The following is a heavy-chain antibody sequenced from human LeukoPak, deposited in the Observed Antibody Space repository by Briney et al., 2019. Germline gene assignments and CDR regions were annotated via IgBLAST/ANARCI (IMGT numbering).Heavy chain of an antibody. Sequence: PGTPLTPPRLAPGFPFSVYAMHWARPTPGKGPGWVAFLWADGSNRHYADSVKGRFTISRDNTKNTVHLQMDSLRVEDTAIYYCAADPPQSGFAFTIWGQGTMVTVSS. CDR1: GFPFSVYA. J-gene: IGHJ3*02. CDR2: LWADGSNR. V-gene: IGHV3-33*01. D-gene: IGHD3-3*01. CDR3: AADPPQSGFAFTI.